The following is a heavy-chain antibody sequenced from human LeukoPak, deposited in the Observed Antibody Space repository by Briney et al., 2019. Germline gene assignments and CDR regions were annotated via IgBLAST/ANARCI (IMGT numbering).Heavy chain of an antibody. J-gene: IGHJ4*02. CDR2: VYYSGST. CDR3: ARQRGYCSSTSCYSSPGVAKYYFDY. D-gene: IGHD2-2*02. CDR1: GVSTGSDY. V-gene: IGHV4-59*04. Sequence: PSETLSLTCSVSGVSTGSDYWSWIRQPPGKGLEWIAYVYYSGSTYYNPSLKSRVTISVDTSKNQFSLTLSSVTAPDPAVYYCARQRGYCSSTSCYSSPGVAKYYFDYWGQGTLVTVSS.